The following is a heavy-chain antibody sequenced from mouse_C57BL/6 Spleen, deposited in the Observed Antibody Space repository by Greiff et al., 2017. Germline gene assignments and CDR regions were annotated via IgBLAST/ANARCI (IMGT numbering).Heavy chain of an antibody. Sequence: QVQLQQPGAELVRPGSSVKLSCKASGYTFTSYWMDWVKQRPGQGLEWIGNIYPSDSETHYKQKFKDKATLTVDKSSSTAYMQLTSLTSEDSAVYYCARVDNYNGSSYVLGYWGQGTTPTVAS. J-gene: IGHJ2*01. CDR2: IYPSDSET. CDR3: ARVDNYNGSSYVLGY. D-gene: IGHD1-1*01. CDR1: GYTFTSYW. V-gene: IGHV1-61*01.